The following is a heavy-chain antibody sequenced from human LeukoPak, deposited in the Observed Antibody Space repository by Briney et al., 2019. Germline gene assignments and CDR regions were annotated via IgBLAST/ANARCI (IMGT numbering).Heavy chain of an antibody. V-gene: IGHV3-74*01. CDR2: INSDGSST. CDR3: LSDNGD. D-gene: IGHD3-10*01. J-gene: IGHJ4*02. CDR1: GFTFTTYW. Sequence: GGSLRLSCAASGFTFTTYWMHWDRQAPGKGLVWVSRINSDGSSTTYADFVKGRFTISRDDAKNTLYLQMNSLRAEDTAVYYCLSDNGDWGQGSLVTVSS.